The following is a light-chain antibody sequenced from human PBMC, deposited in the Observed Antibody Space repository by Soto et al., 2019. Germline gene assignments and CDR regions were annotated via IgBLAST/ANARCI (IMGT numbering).Light chain of an antibody. CDR3: QQINSYLKYT. V-gene: IGKV1-9*01. CDR1: QAIGSY. Sequence: DIQLTQSPSFLSASVGDRVTITCRASQAIGSYLAWYQQRPGKAPKLLIYLASTLQSGAPSRFSGSRSGTEFTLTISSLQPEDFATYHCQQINSYLKYTCGQGTRLEMK. J-gene: IGKJ2*01. CDR2: LAS.